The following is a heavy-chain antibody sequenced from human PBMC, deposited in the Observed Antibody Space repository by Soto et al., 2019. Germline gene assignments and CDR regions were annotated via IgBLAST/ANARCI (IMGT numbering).Heavy chain of an antibody. J-gene: IGHJ5*02. CDR3: ARRASRRPTIFGVVRSGWFDP. CDR2: INHSGST. V-gene: IGHV4-34*01. Sequence: PLETLSLTSTVYGGSFSGYYWSWIRQPPGKGLEWIGEINHSGSTNYNPSLKSRVTISVDTSKNQFSLKLSSVTAADTAVYYCARRASRRPTIFGVVRSGWFDPWGQGTLVTVSS. CDR1: GGSFSGYY. D-gene: IGHD3-3*01.